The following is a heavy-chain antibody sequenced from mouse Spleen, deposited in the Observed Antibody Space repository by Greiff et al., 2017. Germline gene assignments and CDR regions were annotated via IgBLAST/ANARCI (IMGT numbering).Heavy chain of an antibody. Sequence: VQLKESEGGLVQPGSSMKLSCTASGFTFSDYYMAWVRQVPEKGLEWVANINYDGSSTYYLDSLKSRFIISRDNAKNILYLQMSSLKSEDTATYYCARDPGITTVVAGDWYFDVWGAGTTVTVSS. CDR3: ARDPGITTVVAGDWYFDV. V-gene: IGHV5-16*01. J-gene: IGHJ1*01. CDR1: GFTFSDYY. CDR2: INYDGSST. D-gene: IGHD1-1*01.